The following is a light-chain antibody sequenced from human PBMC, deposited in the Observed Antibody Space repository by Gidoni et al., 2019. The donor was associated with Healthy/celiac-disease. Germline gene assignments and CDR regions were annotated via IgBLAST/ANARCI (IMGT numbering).Light chain of an antibody. V-gene: IGKV4-1*01. CDR3: QQYYSTPPWT. J-gene: IGKJ1*01. CDR2: WAS. Sequence: DIVMTQSPDSLAVSLGERATINCKSSQSVLYSSNNKNYLAWYQQKPGQPPKLLIYWASTRESGVPDRFSGSGSGTDFTLTISSLQAEDVAAYYCQQYYSTPPWTFGQXTKVEIK. CDR1: QSVLYSSNNKNY.